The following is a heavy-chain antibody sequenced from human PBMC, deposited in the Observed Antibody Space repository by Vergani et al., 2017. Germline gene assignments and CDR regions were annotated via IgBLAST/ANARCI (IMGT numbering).Heavy chain of an antibody. V-gene: IGHV4-38-2*01. CDR3: ARPRGAGGFFPSSYFDGMDV. CDR1: DSSIMTNPY. D-gene: IGHD3-10*01. J-gene: IGHJ6*02. CDR2: THPSGDT. Sequence: QVQLQESGPGLVKPSETLTLTCDVSDSSIMTNPYWGWFRQSPGQGLERIGCTHPSGDTHYNSSLKSRVSISIVSSSKFSLSLTSVTAADTAIYYCARPRGAGGFFPSSYFDGMDVWGHGTTVTVSS.